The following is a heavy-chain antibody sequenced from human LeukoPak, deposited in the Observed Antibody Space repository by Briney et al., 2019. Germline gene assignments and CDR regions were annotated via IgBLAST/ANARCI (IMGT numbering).Heavy chain of an antibody. Sequence: PGGSLRLSCAASGFTFSTYAMTWVRQAPGKGLEWVSSISGSGGSTFYADSVKGRFTISRDNSKNTLYLQMNSLRAEDTAVYYCAQLAAGRFDYWGQGTLVTVSS. CDR3: AQLAAGRFDY. D-gene: IGHD6-13*01. V-gene: IGHV3-23*01. CDR1: GFTFSTYA. CDR2: ISGSGGST. J-gene: IGHJ4*02.